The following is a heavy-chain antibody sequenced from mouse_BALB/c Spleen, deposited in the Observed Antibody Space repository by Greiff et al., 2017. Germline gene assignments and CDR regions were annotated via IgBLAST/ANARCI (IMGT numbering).Heavy chain of an antibody. CDR3: ARGGSRNYTWFAY. V-gene: IGHV2-9*02. Sequence: QVQLKQSGPGLVAPSQSLSITCTVSGFSLTGYGVHWVRQPPGKGLEWLGVIWAGGSTNYNSALMSRLSISKDNSKSQVFLKMNSLQTDDTAMYYCARGGSRNYTWFAYWGQGTLVTVSA. J-gene: IGHJ3*01. CDR2: IWAGGST. D-gene: IGHD2-1*01. CDR1: GFSLTGYG.